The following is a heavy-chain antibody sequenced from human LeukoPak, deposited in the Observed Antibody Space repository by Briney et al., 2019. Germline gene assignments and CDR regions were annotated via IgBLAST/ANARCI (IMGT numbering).Heavy chain of an antibody. CDR1: GFTFSSYG. Sequence: GGSLRLSCAASGFTFSSYGMHWVRQAPGKGLEWVAFIRYDGSNKYYADSVKGRFTISRDNSKNTLYLQMNSLRAEDTAVYYCAKVGCSSTSCPNTSDYWGQGTLVTVSS. D-gene: IGHD2-2*01. V-gene: IGHV3-30*02. J-gene: IGHJ4*02. CDR3: AKVGCSSTSCPNTSDY. CDR2: IRYDGSNK.